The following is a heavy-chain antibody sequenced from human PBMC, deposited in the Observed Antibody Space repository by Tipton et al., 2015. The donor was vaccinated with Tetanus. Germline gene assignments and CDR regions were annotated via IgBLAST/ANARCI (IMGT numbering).Heavy chain of an antibody. D-gene: IGHD6-19*01. Sequence: QLVQSGAEVKKPGSSVKVSCKASGGTFSSYAISWVRQAPGQGLEWMGGIIPIFGTANYAQKFQGRVTITADESMSTAYVELSSLRSEDRAVYYCARGGEGIAVAGGFDYWGQGTLVTVSS. J-gene: IGHJ4*02. CDR1: GGTFSSYA. V-gene: IGHV1-69*01. CDR3: ARGGEGIAVAGGFDY. CDR2: IIPIFGTA.